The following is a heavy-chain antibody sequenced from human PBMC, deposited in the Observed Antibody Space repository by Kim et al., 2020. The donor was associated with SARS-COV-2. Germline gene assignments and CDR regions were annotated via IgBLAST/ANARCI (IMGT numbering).Heavy chain of an antibody. CDR2: INNSGNT. Sequence: SETLSLTCVVYGGSFSGYYWSWIRQPPGKGLEWIGEINNSGNTNYNPSLKSRVTISVDTSKNQSSLKLSSVPAAETAVYYCARGLYYWSTGGAFDIWGQGTMVTVSS. CDR1: GGSFSGYY. CDR3: ARGLYYWSTGGAFDI. V-gene: IGHV4-34*01. D-gene: IGHD3-22*01. J-gene: IGHJ3*02.